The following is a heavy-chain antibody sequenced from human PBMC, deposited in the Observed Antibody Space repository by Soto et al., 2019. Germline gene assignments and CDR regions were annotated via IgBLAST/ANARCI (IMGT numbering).Heavy chain of an antibody. J-gene: IGHJ4*02. CDR2: IIPILGIA. CDR1: GGTFSSYT. V-gene: IGHV1-69*08. CDR3: ARDRGDSSGWYDY. Sequence: QVQLVQSGAEVKKPGSSMKVSCKASGGTFSSYTISWVRQAPGQGLEWMGRIIPILGIANYAQKFQGRVTITADKSTSTAYMELSSLRSEDTAVYYCARDRGDSSGWYDYWGQGTLVTVSS. D-gene: IGHD6-19*01.